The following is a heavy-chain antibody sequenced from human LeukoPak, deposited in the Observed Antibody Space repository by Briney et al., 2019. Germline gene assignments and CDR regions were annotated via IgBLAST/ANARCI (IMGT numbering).Heavy chain of an antibody. D-gene: IGHD6-19*01. V-gene: IGHV3-23*01. Sequence: GGSLRLSCAASGFTFSSYAMSWVRQAPGKGLEWASAISGGSGTIYYADSVRGRFTISRDNSKNTLYLQMNSLRAEDTALYYCAKDAPRSSGWYRGAFDIWGRGTMVTVSS. CDR3: AKDAPRSSGWYRGAFDI. CDR1: GFTFSSYA. CDR2: ISGGSGTI. J-gene: IGHJ3*02.